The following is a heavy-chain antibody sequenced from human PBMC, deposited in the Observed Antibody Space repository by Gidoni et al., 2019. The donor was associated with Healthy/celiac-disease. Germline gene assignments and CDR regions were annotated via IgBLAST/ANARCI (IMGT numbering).Heavy chain of an antibody. CDR2: ISAYNGNT. CDR3: ARDYYDSSGYGWFDP. J-gene: IGHJ5*02. V-gene: IGHV1-18*01. Sequence: QVQLVQSGAEVQKPGASVKVSCTPSVYTFTSSGISWVRQAPVQGLEWMGWISAYNGNTNYAQKLQGRVTMTTDTSTSTAYMELRSLRSDDTAVYYCARDYYDSSGYGWFDPWGQGTLVTVSS. D-gene: IGHD3-22*01. CDR1: VYTFTSSG.